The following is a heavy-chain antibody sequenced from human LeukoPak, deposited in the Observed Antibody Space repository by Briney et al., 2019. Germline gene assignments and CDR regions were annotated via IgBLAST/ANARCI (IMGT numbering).Heavy chain of an antibody. CDR3: ATIGYCSGGSCYPAPPHFNY. V-gene: IGHV5-10-1*01. CDR1: GYSFTSYW. D-gene: IGHD2-15*01. Sequence: GESLEISCKGSGYSFTSYWIRWVRQMPGKGLKWMRRIDPSDSYTNYSPSFQGHVTIPADKSTSTAYLQWSSLKASDTAMYYCATIGYCSGGSCYPAPPHFNYWGQGTLVTVSS. J-gene: IGHJ4*02. CDR2: IDPSDSYT.